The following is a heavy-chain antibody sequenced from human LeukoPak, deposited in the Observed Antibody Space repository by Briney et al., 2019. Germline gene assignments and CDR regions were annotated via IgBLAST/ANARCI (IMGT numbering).Heavy chain of an antibody. J-gene: IGHJ4*02. CDR2: ISSSDNTI. Sequence: GGSLRLSCVASGFTFSHYYMSWIRQAPGKGLEWISYISSSDNTIYYADSVRGRFTISRDNAKNSLYLQMRSLRAEDTAVYYCARMPEHSSGYYYLYYYFDSWGQGTLVTVSS. CDR3: ARMPEHSSGYYYLYYYFDS. D-gene: IGHD3-22*01. V-gene: IGHV3-11*04. CDR1: GFTFSHYY.